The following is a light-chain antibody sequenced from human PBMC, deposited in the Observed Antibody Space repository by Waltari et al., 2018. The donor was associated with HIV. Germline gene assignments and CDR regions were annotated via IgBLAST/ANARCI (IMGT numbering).Light chain of an antibody. J-gene: IGKJ1*01. V-gene: IGKV3-20*01. CDR1: QTISSTY. Sequence: EIALTQSPGTLSLSPGERATLSCRASQTISSTYLAWYQQKPGQAPRLLIYGASSRATGIPDRFSGSWSGTDFTLTISSLEPEDCAVYYCQQYIGSPRTFGQGTKVELK. CDR2: GAS. CDR3: QQYIGSPRT.